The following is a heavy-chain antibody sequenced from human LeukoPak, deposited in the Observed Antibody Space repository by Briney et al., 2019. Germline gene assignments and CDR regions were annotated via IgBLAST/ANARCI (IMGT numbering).Heavy chain of an antibody. CDR2: IDWDDDK. CDR1: GFSLSTSGMR. CDR3: ARGEGATVDY. J-gene: IGHJ4*02. V-gene: IGHV2-70*04. D-gene: IGHD1-26*01. Sequence: SGPALVHPTPTLTLTCTFSGFSLSTSGMRVSWIRQPPGKALEWLARIDWDDDKFYITSLKTRLTISKDTSKNQVVLTMTNMDPVDTATYYCARGEGATVDYWGQGTLVTVSS.